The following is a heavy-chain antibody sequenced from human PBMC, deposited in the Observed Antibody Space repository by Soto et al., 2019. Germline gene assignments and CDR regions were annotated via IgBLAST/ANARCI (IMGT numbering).Heavy chain of an antibody. CDR2: MNQDGSES. CDR3: ARLSTSAGRRDLAC. Sequence: EVQLVESGGGLVQPGGSLRLSCAASGFSLSSYWMSWVRQAPGKGLEWVANMNQDGSESDYVGSVKGRFTFTSANAKNSLYLQTNSLRAEDTAVYYCARLSTSAGRRDLACWGQGTLVTVSS. V-gene: IGHV3-7*01. J-gene: IGHJ4*02. CDR1: GFSLSSYW.